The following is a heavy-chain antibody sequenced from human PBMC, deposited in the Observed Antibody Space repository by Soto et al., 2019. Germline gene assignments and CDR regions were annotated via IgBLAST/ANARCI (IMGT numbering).Heavy chain of an antibody. CDR2: IYYSGST. CDR3: VRLIESIVLMGGAGAFDI. D-gene: IGHD2-8*01. CDR1: GGSISSSSYY. V-gene: IGHV4-39*01. Sequence: QLQLQESGPGLVMPSETLSLTCTVSGGSISSSSYYWGWIRQPPGKGLEWIGSIYYSGSTYYNPSLKSRVTISVDTSKNQFSLKLSSVTAADTAVYYCVRLIESIVLMGGAGAFDIWGQGTMVTVSS. J-gene: IGHJ3*02.